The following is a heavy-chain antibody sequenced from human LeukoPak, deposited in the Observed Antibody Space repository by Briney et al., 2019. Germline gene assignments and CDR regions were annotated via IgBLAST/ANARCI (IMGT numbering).Heavy chain of an antibody. CDR2: ISSSGSTI. Sequence: GGSLRLSCAASGFTFSDYYMSWIRQAPGKGLEWVSYISSSGSTIYYADSVKGRFTISRDNAKNSLYLQMNSLRAEDTAVYYCARAGSYYDSSSIGRGFFDIWGQGTMVTVSS. CDR3: ARAGSYYDSSSIGRGFFDI. D-gene: IGHD3-22*01. J-gene: IGHJ3*02. CDR1: GFTFSDYY. V-gene: IGHV3-11*01.